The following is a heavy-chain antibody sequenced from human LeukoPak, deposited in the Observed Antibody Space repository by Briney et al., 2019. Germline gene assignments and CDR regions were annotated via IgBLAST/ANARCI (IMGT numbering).Heavy chain of an antibody. CDR1: GFTFSSYA. CDR3: AIMSSGWYYFDY. V-gene: IGHV3-23*01. D-gene: IGHD6-19*01. CDR2: ISGSGGST. Sequence: GGSLRLPCAASGFTFSSYAMSWVRQAPGKGLEWVSAISGSGGSTYYADSVKGRFTISRDNSKNTLYLQMNSLRAEDTAVYYCAIMSSGWYYFDYWGQGTLVTVSS. J-gene: IGHJ4*02.